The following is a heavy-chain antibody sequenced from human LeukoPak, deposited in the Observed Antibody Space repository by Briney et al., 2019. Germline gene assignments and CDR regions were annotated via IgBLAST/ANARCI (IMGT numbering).Heavy chain of an antibody. D-gene: IGHD1-26*01. J-gene: IGHJ4*02. CDR2: IRSKAYGGTT. Sequence: PGGSLRLSCTTSGFTFGDYAMSWVRQAPGKGLEWVGFIRSKAYGGTTEYAASVKGRFTISRDDSKSIAYLQMNSLKTGDTAVYYCSSKWELLYWGQGTLVTVSS. CDR3: SSKWELLY. CDR1: GFTFGDYA. V-gene: IGHV3-49*04.